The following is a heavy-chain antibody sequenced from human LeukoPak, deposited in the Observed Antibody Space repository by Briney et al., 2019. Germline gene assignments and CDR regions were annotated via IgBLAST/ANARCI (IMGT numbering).Heavy chain of an antibody. J-gene: IGHJ6*03. CDR2: ISSSDNTI. CDR1: GFTFSSYA. CDR3: ARDTRHEPYYDFYYYYYMDV. V-gene: IGHV3-48*04. D-gene: IGHD3-3*01. Sequence: QAGGSLRLSCSASGFTFSSYAMSWVRQAPGKGLEWISYISSSDNTIYYADSVKGRFTISRDNAKKSVYLQMNSLRAEDTAVYYCARDTRHEPYYDFYYYYYMDVWGKGTTVTVSS.